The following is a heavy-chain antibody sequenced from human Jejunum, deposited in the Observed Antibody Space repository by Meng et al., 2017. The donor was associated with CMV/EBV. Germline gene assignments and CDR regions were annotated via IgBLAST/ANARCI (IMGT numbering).Heavy chain of an antibody. D-gene: IGHD2-8*01. CDR3: ARDRYCTNGVCYTHFDS. V-gene: IGHV3-11*06. Sequence: QRLESGVGLAKPGGSLRLSCAASGFTFDDYYMNWIRQAPGKGLEWVSSVSSVSSYTNYADSVKGRFTISRDNAKNSLYLQMNSLRAEDTAVYYCARDRYCTNGVCYTHFDSWGQGTLVTVSS. J-gene: IGHJ4*02. CDR2: VSSVSSYT. CDR1: GFTFDDYY.